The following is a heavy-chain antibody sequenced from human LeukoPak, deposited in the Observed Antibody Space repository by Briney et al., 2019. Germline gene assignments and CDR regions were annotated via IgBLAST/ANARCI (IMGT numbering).Heavy chain of an antibody. CDR3: ARALTYYDFWSGYRPSYYYYMDV. CDR2: IYYNGST. Sequence: SETLSLTCTVSGNSLSSHYWSRIRQPPGKGLEWIRYIYYNGSTNYNPSLKSRVTISVDTSKNQFSLKLSSVTAADTAVYYCARALTYYDFWSGYRPSYYYYMDVWGKGTTVTVSS. V-gene: IGHV4-59*11. D-gene: IGHD3-3*01. J-gene: IGHJ6*03. CDR1: GNSLSSHY.